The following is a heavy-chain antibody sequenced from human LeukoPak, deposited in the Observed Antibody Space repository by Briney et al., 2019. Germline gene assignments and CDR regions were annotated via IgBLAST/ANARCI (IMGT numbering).Heavy chain of an antibody. CDR1: GFTFSSYA. CDR2: ISGSGGST. V-gene: IGHV3-23*01. Sequence: PGGSLRLSCAASGFTFSSYAMSWVRQAPGKGLEWVSAISGSGGSTYYADSVKGRFTISRDNSENTLYLQMNSLRAEDTAVYYCATDTYSSGWLDYWGQGTLVTVSS. CDR3: ATDTYSSGWLDY. J-gene: IGHJ4*02. D-gene: IGHD6-19*01.